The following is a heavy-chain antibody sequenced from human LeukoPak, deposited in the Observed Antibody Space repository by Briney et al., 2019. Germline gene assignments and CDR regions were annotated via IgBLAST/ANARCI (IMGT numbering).Heavy chain of an antibody. CDR2: VFHSGPT. Sequence: IGEVFHSGPTNYNPSLKTRVTISVDKSKNQFSLRLNSVTAADTAVYYCARGGARAAIDFDCWGQGTLVTVSS. J-gene: IGHJ4*02. V-gene: IGHV4-4*02. CDR3: ARGGARAAIDFDC. D-gene: IGHD6-13*01.